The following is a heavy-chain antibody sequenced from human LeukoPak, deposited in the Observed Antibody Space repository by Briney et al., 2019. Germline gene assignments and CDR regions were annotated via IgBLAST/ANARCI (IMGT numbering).Heavy chain of an antibody. J-gene: IGHJ4*02. CDR3: ARGGSSDYVWGSYNYFDY. D-gene: IGHD3-16*01. Sequence: SETLSLTCAVYVGSFSGYYWGWIRQPPGKGLEWIGEINHSGTTNYNPSLKSRVTLSVDTSKNQFSLKLNSVTAADTAVYYCARGGSSDYVWGSYNYFDYWGQGTLVTVSS. CDR1: VGSFSGYY. V-gene: IGHV4-34*01. CDR2: INHSGTT.